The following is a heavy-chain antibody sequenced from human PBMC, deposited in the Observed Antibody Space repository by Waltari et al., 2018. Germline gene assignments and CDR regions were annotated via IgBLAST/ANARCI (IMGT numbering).Heavy chain of an antibody. V-gene: IGHV4-34*01. D-gene: IGHD1-20*01. CDR3: ARRHLIYNWRREYYFDY. CDR1: GGSFSGYY. J-gene: IGHJ4*02. CDR2: INHSGST. Sequence: QVHLQQWGAGLLKPSETLSLTCAVYGGSFSGYYWSWIRQPPGKGLEWIGEINHSGSTNYNPSLKSRVTISVDTSKNQFSLKLSSVTAADTAVYYCARRHLIYNWRREYYFDYWGQGTLVTVSS.